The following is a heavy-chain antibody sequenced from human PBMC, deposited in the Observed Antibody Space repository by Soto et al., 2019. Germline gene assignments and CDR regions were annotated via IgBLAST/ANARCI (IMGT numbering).Heavy chain of an antibody. CDR2: IKQDGSEK. CDR3: ARFFTMVRGVNWFDP. D-gene: IGHD3-10*01. Sequence: GGSLRLSCAASGFTFSSYWMSWVRQAPGKGLEWVANIKQDGSEKYYVDSVKDRFTISRDNAKNSLYLQMNSLRAEDTAVYYCARFFTMVRGVNWFDPWGQGTLVTVSS. V-gene: IGHV3-7*01. CDR1: GFTFSSYW. J-gene: IGHJ5*02.